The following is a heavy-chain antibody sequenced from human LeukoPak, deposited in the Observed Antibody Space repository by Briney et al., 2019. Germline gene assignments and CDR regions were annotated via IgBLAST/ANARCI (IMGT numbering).Heavy chain of an antibody. D-gene: IGHD1-1*01. CDR3: ARVAKERVGGVYYFDY. CDR1: GFTFSDYD. Sequence: GGSLRLSCAASGFTFSDYDMHWVGQATGKGLEWVSVIGTAGDTYYTGSVKGRFTISRENAKNSLYLQMNSLRAGDTAVYYCARVAKERVGGVYYFDYWGQGTLVTVSS. V-gene: IGHV3-13*01. J-gene: IGHJ4*02. CDR2: IGTAGDT.